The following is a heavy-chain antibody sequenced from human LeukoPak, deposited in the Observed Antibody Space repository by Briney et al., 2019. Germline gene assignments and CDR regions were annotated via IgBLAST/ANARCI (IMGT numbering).Heavy chain of an antibody. V-gene: IGHV4-59*01. CDR1: GGSFSGYY. D-gene: IGHD3-10*01. J-gene: IGHJ4*02. CDR3: ARTAGSGSYSDFMPFDY. Sequence: PSETLSLTCAVSGGSFSGYYWTWIRQPPGKGLEWIGYIYYSGSTNYNPSLKSRVTISVDTSKNQFSLKLSSVTAADTAVYYCARTAGSGSYSDFMPFDYWGQGTLVTVSS. CDR2: IYYSGST.